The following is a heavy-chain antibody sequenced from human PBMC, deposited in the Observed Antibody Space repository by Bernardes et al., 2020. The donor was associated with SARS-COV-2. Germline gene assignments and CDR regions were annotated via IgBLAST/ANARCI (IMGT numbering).Heavy chain of an antibody. CDR3: ARIGISYITANWFAP. J-gene: IGHJ5*02. V-gene: IGHV3-21*01. CDR2: IGTSPSNI. D-gene: IGHD3-16*01. Sequence: GGSLRLSCAASGVSFSSYSMNWVRQAPGKGLEWVSSIGTSPSNIYYSDSVKGRFTISRDNAKNTLYLQMNSLRAEDTAVYYCARIGISYITANWFAPWGQGPRFTVSS. CDR1: GVSFSSYS.